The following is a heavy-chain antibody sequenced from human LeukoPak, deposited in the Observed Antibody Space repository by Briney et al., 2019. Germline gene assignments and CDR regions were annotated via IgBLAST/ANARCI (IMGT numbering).Heavy chain of an antibody. CDR1: GGSISSYY. Sequence: SETLSLTCTVSGGSISSYYWSWIRQPPGKGLEWIGYIYYSGSTNYNPSLKSRVTISVDTSKNQFSLKLSSVTAADTAVCYCARWPYMTTVTTKGSWYFDLWGRGTLVTVSS. CDR3: ARWPYMTTVTTKGSWYFDL. CDR2: IYYSGST. D-gene: IGHD4-17*01. J-gene: IGHJ2*01. V-gene: IGHV4-59*01.